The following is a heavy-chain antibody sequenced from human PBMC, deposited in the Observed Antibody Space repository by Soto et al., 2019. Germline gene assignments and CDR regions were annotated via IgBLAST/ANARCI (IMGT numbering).Heavy chain of an antibody. Sequence: GESLKISCKGSGYSFTSYWIGWVRQMPGKGLEWMGIIYPGDSDTRYSPSFQGQVTISADKSISTAYLQWSSLKASDTAMYYCARRAVGYYGSGSSNSNNWFDPWGQGTLVTVSS. CDR2: IYPGDSDT. CDR3: ARRAVGYYGSGSSNSNNWFDP. D-gene: IGHD3-10*01. CDR1: GYSFTSYW. J-gene: IGHJ5*02. V-gene: IGHV5-51*01.